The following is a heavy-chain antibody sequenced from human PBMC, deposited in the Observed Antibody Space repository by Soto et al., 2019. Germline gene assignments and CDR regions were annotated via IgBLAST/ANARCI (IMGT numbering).Heavy chain of an antibody. CDR1: GYTFTSYD. J-gene: IGHJ5*02. D-gene: IGHD5-18*01. Sequence: ASGKVSCKASGYTFTSYDINWVRQATGQGLEWMGWMNPNSGNTGYAQKFQGRVTMTRNTSISTAYMELSSLRSEDTAVYYCASAAMVTTYPTVANRGPWFDPWGQGTLVTVSP. V-gene: IGHV1-8*01. CDR3: ASAAMVTTYPTVANRGPWFDP. CDR2: MNPNSGNT.